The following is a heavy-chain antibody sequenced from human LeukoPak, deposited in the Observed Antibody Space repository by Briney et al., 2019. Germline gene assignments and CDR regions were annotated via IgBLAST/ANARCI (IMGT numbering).Heavy chain of an antibody. CDR1: GFTFSSYS. D-gene: IGHD4-17*01. CDR3: ARGAGTTVTTRNWFDP. J-gene: IGHJ5*02. V-gene: IGHV3-74*01. CDR2: INSDGSST. Sequence: GGSLRLSCAASGFTFSSYSMTWVRQAPGKGLVWVSRINSDGSSTSHADSVKGRFTISRDNAKNTLYLQMNSLRAEDTAVYYCARGAGTTVTTRNWFDPWGQGTLVTVSS.